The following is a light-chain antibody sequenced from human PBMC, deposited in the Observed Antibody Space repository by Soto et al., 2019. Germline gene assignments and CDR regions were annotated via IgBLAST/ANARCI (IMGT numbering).Light chain of an antibody. CDR3: QHYNNWLGT. J-gene: IGKJ4*01. Sequence: ESVLTQSPCTLSFCPGERATLSCRASQSVSSSYLAWYQQKPGQAPRLLIYGASTRATGIPDRFSGSGSGTEFTLTISSLQSEDFAVYYCQHYNNWLGTFGGGTKVDIK. CDR2: GAS. V-gene: IGKV3-15*01. CDR1: QSVSSSY.